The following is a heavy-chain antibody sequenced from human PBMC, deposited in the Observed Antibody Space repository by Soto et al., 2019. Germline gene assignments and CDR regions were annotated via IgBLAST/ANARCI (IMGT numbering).Heavy chain of an antibody. D-gene: IGHD6-6*01. CDR1: GFTFSSSA. CDR3: VKGGIVLRENY. Sequence: ESGGGLVQPGGSLRLSCAASGFTFSSSAMTWVRQAPGKGLEWVSAISSSGDSTYYADSVKGRFTISRDNSKNTLFLQMNSLRAEDAALYYCVKGGIVLRENYWGQGALVTVSS. CDR2: ISSSGDST. V-gene: IGHV3-23*01. J-gene: IGHJ4*02.